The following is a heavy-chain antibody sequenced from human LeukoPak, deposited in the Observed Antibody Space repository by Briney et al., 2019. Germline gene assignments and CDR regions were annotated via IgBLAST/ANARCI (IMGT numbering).Heavy chain of an antibody. CDR3: AREKGSSSSRFDY. CDR1: GYTFTGYY. CDR2: INPNSGGT. J-gene: IGHJ4*02. V-gene: IGHV1-2*02. D-gene: IGHD6-6*01. Sequence: GALVKVSCKASGYTFTGYYMHWVRQAPGQGLEWMGWINPNSGGTNYAQKFQGRVTMTRDTSISTAYMGLSRLRSDDTAVYYCAREKGSSSSRFDYWGQGTLVTVSS.